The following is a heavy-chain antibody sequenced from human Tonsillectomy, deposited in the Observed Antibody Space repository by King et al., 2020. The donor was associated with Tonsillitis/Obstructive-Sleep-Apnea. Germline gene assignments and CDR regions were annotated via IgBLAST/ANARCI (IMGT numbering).Heavy chain of an antibody. CDR1: GYTFTDYH. J-gene: IGHJ4*02. CDR2: INPSGGST. D-gene: IGHD3-22*01. Sequence: QLVQSGAEVKKPGASVKVSCKASGYTFTDYHMHWVRLAPGQGLEWMAIINPSGGSTNYAKKFQDRVTVTRDTSTNTVYMEMSGLRSEDTAVYYCARVGYQYDSSGYSYFDYWGQGTLASVSS. CDR3: ARVGYQYDSSGYSYFDY. V-gene: IGHV1-46*01.